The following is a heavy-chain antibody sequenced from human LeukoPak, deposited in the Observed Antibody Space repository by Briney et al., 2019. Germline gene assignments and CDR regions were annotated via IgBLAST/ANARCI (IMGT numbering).Heavy chain of an antibody. CDR2: IYYSGST. Sequence: PSETLSLTCTVSGGSISSGGYYWSWIRQHPGKGLEWIGYIYYSGSTNYNPSLKSRVTISVDTSKNQFSLKLSSVTAADTAVYYCARDRPTFGEYGYRAFDIWGQGTMVTVSS. V-gene: IGHV4-61*08. J-gene: IGHJ3*02. CDR1: GGSISSGGYY. CDR3: ARDRPTFGEYGYRAFDI. D-gene: IGHD3-10*01.